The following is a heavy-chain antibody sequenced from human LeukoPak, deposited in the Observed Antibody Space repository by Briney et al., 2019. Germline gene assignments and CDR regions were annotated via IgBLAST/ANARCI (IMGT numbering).Heavy chain of an antibody. J-gene: IGHJ4*02. CDR2: ISYDGSNT. D-gene: IGHD3-10*01. V-gene: IGHV3-30*18. CDR1: GFTFSSYG. Sequence: GGSLGLSCAASGFTFSSYGMHWVRQAPGKGLEWVAVISYDGSNTYYADSVKGRFTISRDNSKNMLYLQMNSLRAEDTAVYYCAKPYYYGSRSYMDYWGQGTLVTVSS. CDR3: AKPYYYGSRSYMDY.